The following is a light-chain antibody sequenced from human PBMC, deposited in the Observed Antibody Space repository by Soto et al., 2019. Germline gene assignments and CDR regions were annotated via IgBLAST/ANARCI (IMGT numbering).Light chain of an antibody. CDR3: QQFNSDPFT. J-gene: IGKJ3*01. CDR1: QGISSG. CDR2: EAS. Sequence: AIQLTQSPPSLHASVGDRVIITCRASQGISSGLAWYQQKPGKAPKVVMYEASSMESGVPSRFSGSGSGTDFTLTISSLQPEDFATYYCQQFNSDPFTFGPGTKVDIK. V-gene: IGKV1-13*02.